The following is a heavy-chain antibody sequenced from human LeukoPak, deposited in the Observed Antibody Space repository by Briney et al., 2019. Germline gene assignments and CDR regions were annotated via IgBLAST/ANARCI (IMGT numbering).Heavy chain of an antibody. Sequence: GGSLRLSCAASGFTFSSYGMHWVRQAPGKGLEWVAVIWYDGSNKYYADSVKGRFTISRDNSKNTLFLQMNSLRAEDTAVYYCAKARRDGYNPYYFDYWGQGTLVTVSS. V-gene: IGHV3-33*06. J-gene: IGHJ4*02. D-gene: IGHD5-24*01. CDR2: IWYDGSNK. CDR3: AKARRDGYNPYYFDY. CDR1: GFTFSSYG.